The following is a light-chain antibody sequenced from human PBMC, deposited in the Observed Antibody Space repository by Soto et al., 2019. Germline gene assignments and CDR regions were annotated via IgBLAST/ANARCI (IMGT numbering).Light chain of an antibody. CDR3: QQRPMWPIT. Sequence: EVVLTHSPVTLSLSPGERATLSCRASQSFRGLLAWYQQKPGQAPRLLIYDAYNRATGIPPRFSGSGSGTDFTLTISSLEPEESAVYYCQQRPMWPITFGQGARLEIK. CDR1: QSFRGL. V-gene: IGKV3-11*01. CDR2: DAY. J-gene: IGKJ5*01.